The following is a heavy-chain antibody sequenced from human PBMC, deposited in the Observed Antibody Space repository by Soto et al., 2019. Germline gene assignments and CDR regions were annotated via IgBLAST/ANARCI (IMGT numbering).Heavy chain of an antibody. V-gene: IGHV1-18*01. Sequence: ASVKVSCKASGYTFTSYGISWVRQAPGQGLEWMGWISAYNGNTNYAQKLQGRVTMTTDTSTSTAYMELRSLRSDDTAVYYSARDRFSGRFDSSRDYWGQGTLVTVSS. CDR3: ARDRFSGRFDSSRDY. CDR2: ISAYNGNT. D-gene: IGHD3-22*01. CDR1: GYTFTSYG. J-gene: IGHJ4*02.